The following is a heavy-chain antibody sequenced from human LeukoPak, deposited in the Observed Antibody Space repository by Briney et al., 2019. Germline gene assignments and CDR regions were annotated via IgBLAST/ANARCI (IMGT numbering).Heavy chain of an antibody. V-gene: IGHV4-39*07. CDR2: IYYSGST. D-gene: IGHD3-22*01. Sequence: PSETLSLTCTVSGGSISSSSYYLGWIRQPPGKGLEWIGSIYYSGSTYYNPSLKSRVTISVDTSKNQFSLKLSSVTAADTAVYYCARGPLDFTPKSYYYDSSGYYWDYWGQGTLVTVSS. CDR1: GGSISSSSYY. J-gene: IGHJ4*02. CDR3: ARGPLDFTPKSYYYDSSGYYWDY.